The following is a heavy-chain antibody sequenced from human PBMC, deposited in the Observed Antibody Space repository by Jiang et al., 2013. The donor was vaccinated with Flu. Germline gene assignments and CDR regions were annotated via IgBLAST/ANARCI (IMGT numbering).Heavy chain of an antibody. CDR2: INHSGST. CDR1: GGSFSGYY. V-gene: IGHV4-34*01. Sequence: LLKPSETLSLTCAVYGGSFSGYYWSWIRQPPGKGLEWIGEINHSGSTNYNPSLKSRVTISVDTSKNQFSLKLSSVTAADTAVYYCARSHGRSSNANFDYWGQGTLVTVSS. D-gene: IGHD6-13*01. J-gene: IGHJ4*02. CDR3: ARSHGRSSNANFDY.